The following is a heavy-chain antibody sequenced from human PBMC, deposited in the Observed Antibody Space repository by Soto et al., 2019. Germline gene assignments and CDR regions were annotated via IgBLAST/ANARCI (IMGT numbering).Heavy chain of an antibody. J-gene: IGHJ4*02. V-gene: IGHV3-73*02. CDR3: AYIRG. CDR2: IRSKSDNYAT. Sequence: EVQLVESWGGLVQPGGSLKLSCAASGFTFSDLAVDWVRQAPGKGLEWVGSIRSKSDNYATTYGESVKGRYTISSDDSKDTAYLQMNNLRAEATAVYYCAYIRGWGQGTLVTVSS. D-gene: IGHD3-3*02. CDR1: GFTFSDLA.